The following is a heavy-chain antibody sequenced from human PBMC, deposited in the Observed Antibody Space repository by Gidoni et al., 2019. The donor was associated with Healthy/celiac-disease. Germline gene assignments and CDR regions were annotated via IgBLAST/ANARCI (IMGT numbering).Heavy chain of an antibody. CDR1: GYTFTGYY. D-gene: IGHD3-10*01. Sequence: QVQLVQSGAEVKKPGASVKVSCKASGYTFTGYYMHWVRQAPGQGLEWMGWINPNSGGTNYAQKFQGWVTMTRDTSISTAYMELSRLRSDDTAVYYCARGPRGPGPYGSGSYYPFPFHYWGQGTLVTVSS. CDR2: INPNSGGT. J-gene: IGHJ4*02. V-gene: IGHV1-2*04. CDR3: ARGPRGPGPYGSGSYYPFPFHY.